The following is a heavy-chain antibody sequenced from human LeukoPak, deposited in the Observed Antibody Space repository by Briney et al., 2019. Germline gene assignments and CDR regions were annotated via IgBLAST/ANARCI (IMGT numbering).Heavy chain of an antibody. D-gene: IGHD3-10*01. CDR1: GYTFTGYY. J-gene: IGHJ5*02. CDR2: INPNSGGT. V-gene: IGHV1-2*02. CDR3: ARDYYYGSGSYFSPRTPFDP. Sequence: ASVKVSCKASGYTFTGYYMHWVRQASGQGLEWMGWINPNSGGTNYAQKFQGRVTMTRDTSISTAYMELSRLRSDDTAVYYCARDYYYGSGSYFSPRTPFDPWGQGTLVTVSS.